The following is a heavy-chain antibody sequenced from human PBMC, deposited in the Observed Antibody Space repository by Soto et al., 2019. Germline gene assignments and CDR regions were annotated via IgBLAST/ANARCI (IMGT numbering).Heavy chain of an antibody. CDR2: INHSGST. Sequence: DTLSLTCAVYGGSFSGYYWSWIRQPPGKGLEWIGEINHSGSTNYNPSLKSRVTISVDTSKNQFSLKLSSVTAADTAVYYCARQLLYYDFWSGYPRYGMDVWGQGTTVTVSS. V-gene: IGHV4-34*01. J-gene: IGHJ6*02. CDR3: ARQLLYYDFWSGYPRYGMDV. D-gene: IGHD3-3*01. CDR1: GGSFSGYY.